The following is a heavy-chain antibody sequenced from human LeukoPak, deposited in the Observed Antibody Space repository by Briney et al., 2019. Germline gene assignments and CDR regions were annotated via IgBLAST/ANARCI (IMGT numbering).Heavy chain of an antibody. Sequence: SETLSLTCTVSGGSISSSGYYWGWIRQPPGKGLEWIGSIYYSGSTYYNPSLKSRVTISVDTSKNQFSLKLSSVTAADTAVYYCARRVPTGTPRAGFDYWGQGTLVTVSS. CDR2: IYYSGST. V-gene: IGHV4-39*01. CDR1: GGSISSSGYY. J-gene: IGHJ4*02. CDR3: ARRVPTGTPRAGFDY. D-gene: IGHD1-1*01.